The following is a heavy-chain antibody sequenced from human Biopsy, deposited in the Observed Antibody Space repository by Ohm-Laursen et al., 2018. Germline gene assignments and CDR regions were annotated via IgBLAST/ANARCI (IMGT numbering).Heavy chain of an antibody. J-gene: IGHJ4*02. CDR2: IIPILRTT. CDR3: AREAIGYQLPCDD. D-gene: IGHD2-2*01. CDR1: TGTFNSYG. Sequence: GASVKVSCNAPTGTFNSYGIIWVRQAPGHGLEWMGRIIPILRTTAYAQTFLGRVTITADSPTSTVDMELTSLTSDDTAVYFCAREAIGYQLPCDDWGQGTLVTVSS. V-gene: IGHV1-69*11.